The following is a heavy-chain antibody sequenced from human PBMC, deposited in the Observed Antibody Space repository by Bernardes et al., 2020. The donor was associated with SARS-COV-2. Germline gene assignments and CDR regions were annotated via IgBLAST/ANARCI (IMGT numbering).Heavy chain of an antibody. CDR3: AKVVVMAAMGSDYYYGMDV. CDR1: GFSFDDYA. CDR2: ISWNSGGK. V-gene: IGHV3-9*01. Sequence: GGSLRLSCAASGFSFDDYAMHWVRQAPGKGLEWVSGISWNSGGKGYADSVKGRFTIYRDNAKNSLYLQMDSLRAEDTALYYCAKVVVMAAMGSDYYYGMDVWGQGTTVTVSS. D-gene: IGHD2-2*01. J-gene: IGHJ6*02.